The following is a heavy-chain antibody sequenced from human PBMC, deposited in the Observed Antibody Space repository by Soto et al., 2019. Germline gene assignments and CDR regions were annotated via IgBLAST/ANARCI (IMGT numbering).Heavy chain of an antibody. CDR3: AKDADDYYDILTGYFDY. Sequence: PGGSLRLSCAASGFTFSSYAMSWVRQAPGKGLEWVSAISGSGGSTYYADSVKGRFTISRDNSKNTLYLQMNSLRAEDTAVYYCAKDADDYYDILTGYFDYWGQGTLVTISS. CDR1: GFTFSSYA. V-gene: IGHV3-23*01. J-gene: IGHJ4*02. CDR2: ISGSGGST. D-gene: IGHD3-9*01.